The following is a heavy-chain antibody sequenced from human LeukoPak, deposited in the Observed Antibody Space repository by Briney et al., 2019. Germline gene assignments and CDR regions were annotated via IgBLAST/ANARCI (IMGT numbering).Heavy chain of an antibody. D-gene: IGHD1-26*01. CDR1: GDSVSSNSAA. V-gene: IGHV6-1*01. J-gene: IGHJ3*02. CDR2: TYYRSKWYN. Sequence: SQTLSLTCAISGDSVSSNSAAWNWIRQPPSRGLEWLGRTYYRSKWYNDYAVSVKSRITINPDTSKNQFSLQLNSVTPEDTAVYYCATSAIVGAFYAFDIWGQGTMVTVSS. CDR3: ATSAIVGAFYAFDI.